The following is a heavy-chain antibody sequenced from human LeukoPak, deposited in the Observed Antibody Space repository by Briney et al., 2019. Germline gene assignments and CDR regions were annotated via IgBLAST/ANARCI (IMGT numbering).Heavy chain of an antibody. J-gene: IGHJ6*02. V-gene: IGHV3-33*01. D-gene: IGHD1-26*01. Sequence: GSSLRLSCAASGFTFSSYGMHWVRQAPGKGLEWVAVIWYDGSNKYYADSVKGRFTISRDNSKNTLYLQMNSLRAEDTAVYYCARGRQWELPQRYYYYGMDVWGQGTTVTVSS. CDR2: IWYDGSNK. CDR3: ARGRQWELPQRYYYYGMDV. CDR1: GFTFSSYG.